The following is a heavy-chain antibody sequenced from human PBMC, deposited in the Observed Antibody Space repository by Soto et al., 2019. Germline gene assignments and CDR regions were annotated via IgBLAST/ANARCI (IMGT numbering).Heavy chain of an antibody. CDR1: GFSLSTSGVG. J-gene: IGHJ5*02. CDR2: IYWNDDK. D-gene: IGHD3-16*01. V-gene: IGHV2-5*01. CDR3: EHPLGNPEWMGGFDP. Sequence: GPARVISTNTLTLTCTFSGFSLSTSGVGVGWIRQPPGKALEWLALIYWNDDKRYSPSLKSRLTITKDTSKNQVVLTMTNMDPVDTAKYYCEHPLGNPEWMGGFDPWGQGTLVTVYS.